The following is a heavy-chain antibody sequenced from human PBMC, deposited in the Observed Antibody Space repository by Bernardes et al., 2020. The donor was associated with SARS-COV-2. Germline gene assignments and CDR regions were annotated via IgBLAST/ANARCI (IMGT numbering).Heavy chain of an antibody. CDR3: ARDLGGWYGFDY. CDR1: GFTFSSYA. D-gene: IGHD6-19*01. J-gene: IGHJ4*02. Sequence: SLRLSCAASGFTFSSYAMHWVRQAPGKGLEWVAVISYDGSNKYYADSVKGRFTISRDNSKNTLYLQMNSLRAEDTAVYYCARDLGGWYGFDYWGQGTLVTVSS. V-gene: IGHV3-30-3*01. CDR2: ISYDGSNK.